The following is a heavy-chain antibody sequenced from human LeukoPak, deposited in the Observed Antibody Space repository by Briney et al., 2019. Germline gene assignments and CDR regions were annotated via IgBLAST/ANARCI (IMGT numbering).Heavy chain of an antibody. D-gene: IGHD3-9*01. Sequence: PSETLSLTCAVYGGSFSGYYWSWIRQPPGKGLEWIGEINHSGSTNYNPSLKSRVTISVDTSKNQFSLRLSSVTAAGTAVYYCARITIFPPVYYYYGMDVWGQGTTVTVSS. J-gene: IGHJ6*02. CDR2: INHSGST. CDR1: GGSFSGYY. CDR3: ARITIFPPVYYYYGMDV. V-gene: IGHV4-34*01.